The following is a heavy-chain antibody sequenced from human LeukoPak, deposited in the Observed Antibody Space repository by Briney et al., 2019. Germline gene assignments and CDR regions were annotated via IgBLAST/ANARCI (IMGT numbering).Heavy chain of an antibody. V-gene: IGHV4-61*02. Sequence: PSQTLSLTCTVSGGSISSGTYYWSWIRQPAGKGLEWIGRIYTSGSTNYNPSLMSRVTISVDTSKNQFSLKLSSVTAADTAVYYCARLASSWYSLTAYYYYYYMDVWGKGTTVTVSS. D-gene: IGHD6-13*01. J-gene: IGHJ6*03. CDR3: ARLASSWYSLTAYYYYYYMDV. CDR2: IYTSGST. CDR1: GGSISSGTYY.